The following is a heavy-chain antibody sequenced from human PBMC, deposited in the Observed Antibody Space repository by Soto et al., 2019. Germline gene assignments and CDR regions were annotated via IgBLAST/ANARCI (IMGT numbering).Heavy chain of an antibody. Sequence: EVQLVESGGGLVQPGGSLRLSCAASGYPFSRYWLTWVRQAPGKGLEWVANINEDGSETYYLDSVRGRFTTPRDNAENSLLLQMNSLRAEDTAVYYCASRFCSVAACYRAGYRVFDYWGPGTVVTVSS. CDR1: GYPFSRYW. D-gene: IGHD2-15*01. V-gene: IGHV3-7*01. CDR3: ASRFCSVAACYRAGYRVFDY. J-gene: IGHJ4*02. CDR2: INEDGSET.